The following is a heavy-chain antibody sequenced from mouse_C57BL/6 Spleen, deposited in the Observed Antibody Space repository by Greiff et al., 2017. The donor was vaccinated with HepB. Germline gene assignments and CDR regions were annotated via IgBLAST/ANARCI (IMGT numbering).Heavy chain of an antibody. CDR2: IYPGDGDT. J-gene: IGHJ4*01. CDR1: GYAFSSSW. V-gene: IGHV1-82*01. D-gene: IGHD1-1*01. CDR3: ARTRGSTVGAMDY. Sequence: VQLQQSGPELVKPGASVKISCKASGYAFSSSWMNWVKQRPGKGLEWIGRIYPGDGDTNYNGKFKGNATLTADKSSSTAYMQLSSLTSEDSAVYFCARTRGSTVGAMDYWGQGTSVTVSS.